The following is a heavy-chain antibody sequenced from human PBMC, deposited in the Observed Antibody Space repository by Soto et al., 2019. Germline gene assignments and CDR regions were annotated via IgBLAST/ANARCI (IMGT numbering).Heavy chain of an antibody. CDR1: GGSISSSSYY. CDR2: VYYGGST. D-gene: IGHD3-22*01. Sequence: PSETLSLTCTVSGGSISSSSYYWGWIRQPPGKGLEWIGNVYYGGSTYYNPSLKSRVTISVETSKSQFSLKLSSVTAADKAVYYCAGGDYYHSSGYYFYYYTMDVWGQGTTVTVSS. J-gene: IGHJ6*02. V-gene: IGHV4-39*01. CDR3: AGGDYYHSSGYYFYYYTMDV.